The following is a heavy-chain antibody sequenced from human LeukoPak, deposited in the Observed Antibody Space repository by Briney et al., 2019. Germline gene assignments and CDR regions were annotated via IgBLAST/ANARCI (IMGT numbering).Heavy chain of an antibody. CDR3: GRVLNTPKLLDS. V-gene: IGHV4-38-2*01. CDR2: VFHLQTVRT. Sequence: PSETLSLTCALSDASIRGTFYWAWFRQPPRKALEWIGTVFHLQTVRTFSNPSLGSRISMSLDTSLNEFYLNLTCVTAADTALYFCGRVLNTPKLLDSWGRGTLVTVSS. CDR1: DASIRGTFY. D-gene: IGHD2-15*01. J-gene: IGHJ4*02.